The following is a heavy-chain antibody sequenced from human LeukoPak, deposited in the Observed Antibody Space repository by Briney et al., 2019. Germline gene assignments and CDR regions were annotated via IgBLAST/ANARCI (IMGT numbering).Heavy chain of an antibody. CDR1: GASVTSYY. Sequence: SETLSLTCTVSGASVTSYYWNWIRQPPWKGLEWIGYILYSGTTNYNPSLNSRVTMSLDTSKNRFSLELSSVTAADTAVYYCARRIIARGLGQENWFDPWGQGILVTVSS. D-gene: IGHD3-16*01. CDR2: ILYSGTT. V-gene: IGHV4-59*02. CDR3: ARRIIARGLGQENWFDP. J-gene: IGHJ5*02.